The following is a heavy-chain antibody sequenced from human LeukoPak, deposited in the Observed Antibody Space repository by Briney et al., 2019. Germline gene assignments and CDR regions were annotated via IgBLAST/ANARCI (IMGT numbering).Heavy chain of an antibody. CDR3: ARHMYYYENTGYYSNPFDH. D-gene: IGHD3-22*01. CDR2: YIPIFTRT. J-gene: IGHJ4*02. CDR1: GDTFSFYA. Sequence: ASVKVSGKAYGDTFSFYALSWVRQAPGQRLEWMGGYIPIFTRTDYAERFQGRVTITTDESSNTAYMELRGLRSDDTAVYYCARHMYYYENTGYYSNPFDHWGQGTLVTVSS. V-gene: IGHV1-69*05.